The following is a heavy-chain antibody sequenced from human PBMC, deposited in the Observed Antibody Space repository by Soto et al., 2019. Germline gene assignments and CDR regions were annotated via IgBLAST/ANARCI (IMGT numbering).Heavy chain of an antibody. V-gene: IGHV1-69*01. CDR3: ARMDASLLGGGEWFDP. CDR1: GDTFPNFA. J-gene: IGHJ5*02. Sequence: QMQLVQSGAEKKKPGSSVKVSCQASGDTFPNFAVTWVRQAPEQGLEWIGGVVPTFDTRSYAQRFQGRVTITADECTGTSYLELSNLRSDETAIYYVARMDASLLGGGEWFDPWGQGTLVTVSS. CDR2: VVPTFDTR. D-gene: IGHD3-16*01.